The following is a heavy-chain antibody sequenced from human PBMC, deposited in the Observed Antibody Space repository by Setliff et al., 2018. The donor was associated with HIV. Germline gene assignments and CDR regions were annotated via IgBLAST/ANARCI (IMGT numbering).Heavy chain of an antibody. Sequence: SETLSLTCAVYGGSFSGYYWTWIRQPPGKGLEWIGDINHRGDTKYNPSLKSRVIISIDKSKNKFSLKVSSVTAADTAVYYCARILVAAAGTGFDPWGQGILVTVSS. CDR1: GGSFSGYY. J-gene: IGHJ5*02. CDR2: INHRGDT. CDR3: ARILVAAAGTGFDP. D-gene: IGHD6-13*01. V-gene: IGHV4-34*01.